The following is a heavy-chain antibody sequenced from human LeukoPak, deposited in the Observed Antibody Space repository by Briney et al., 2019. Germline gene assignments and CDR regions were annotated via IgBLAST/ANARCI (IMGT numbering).Heavy chain of an antibody. J-gene: IGHJ4*02. CDR1: GYTFTSYD. Sequence: SVKVSCKASGYTFTSYDISWVRQAPGQGLEWMGRIIPILGIANYAQKFQGRVTITADKSTSTAYMELSSLRSEDTAVYYCARGDSSGWYSDYWGQGTLVTVSS. D-gene: IGHD6-19*01. V-gene: IGHV1-69*04. CDR3: ARGDSSGWYSDY. CDR2: IIPILGIA.